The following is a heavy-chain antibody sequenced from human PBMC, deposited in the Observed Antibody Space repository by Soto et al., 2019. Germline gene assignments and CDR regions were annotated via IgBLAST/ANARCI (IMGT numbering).Heavy chain of an antibody. Sequence: QVQLEQSGAEVKKPGSSVKVSCKTSGGTFSNSAISWVRQAPGQGLEWMGGIMPIFRTPDYAQKFQDRVTMTADESTSTVYLELRGLRSDDTAVYYCARDKDRLQLGGNYYYILDVWGQGTTVTVSS. V-gene: IGHV1-69*12. CDR3: ARDKDRLQLGGNYYYILDV. D-gene: IGHD1-1*01. CDR2: IMPIFRTP. CDR1: GGTFSNSA. J-gene: IGHJ6*02.